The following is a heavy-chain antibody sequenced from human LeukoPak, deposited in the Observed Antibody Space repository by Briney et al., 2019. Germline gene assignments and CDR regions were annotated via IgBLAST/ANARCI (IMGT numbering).Heavy chain of an antibody. D-gene: IGHD1-7*01. Sequence: HPGGSLRLSCAASGFTFNSYWMAWVRQAPGKGLEWVANIKQDGNKKYYVDSVKGRFTISRDNAKNSLYLQMNSLRVEGTAVYYCARDGDYDWNYRSGFDYWGQGTLVTVSS. CDR3: ARDGDYDWNYRSGFDY. CDR1: GFTFNSYW. V-gene: IGHV3-7*01. CDR2: IKQDGNKK. J-gene: IGHJ4*02.